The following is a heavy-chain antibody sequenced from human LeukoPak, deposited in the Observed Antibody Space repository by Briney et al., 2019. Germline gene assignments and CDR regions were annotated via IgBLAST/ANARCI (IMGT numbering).Heavy chain of an antibody. Sequence: GGSLRLSCAASGFTFDDYAMHWVRQAPGKGLEWVSGISWNSGSIGYADSVKGRFTISRDNAKNSLYLQMNSLRAEDTALYYCAKYILGKAQYYFDYWGQGTLVTVSS. CDR2: ISWNSGSI. D-gene: IGHD1-26*01. V-gene: IGHV3-9*01. CDR1: GFTFDDYA. J-gene: IGHJ4*02. CDR3: AKYILGKAQYYFDY.